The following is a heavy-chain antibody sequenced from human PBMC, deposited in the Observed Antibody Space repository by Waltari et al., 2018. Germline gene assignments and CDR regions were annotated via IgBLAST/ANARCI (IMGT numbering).Heavy chain of an antibody. CDR2: ISSSSSYI. V-gene: IGHV3-21*01. CDR3: ARDQGSSSGIVDY. J-gene: IGHJ4*02. CDR1: GFSFSSYR. D-gene: IGHD6-6*01. Sequence: EVQLVESGGGLVKPGGSLRLSCAASGFSFSSYRMNWVRQAPGKGLEWVSSISSSSSYIYYADSVKGRFTISRDNAKNSLYLQMNSLRAEDTAVYYCARDQGSSSGIVDYWGQGTLVTVSS.